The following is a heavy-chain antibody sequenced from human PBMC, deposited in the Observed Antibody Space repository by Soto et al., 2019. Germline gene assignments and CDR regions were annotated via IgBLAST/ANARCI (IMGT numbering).Heavy chain of an antibody. J-gene: IGHJ4*02. CDR3: ARGQAATLDY. D-gene: IGHD2-15*01. V-gene: IGHV4-34*01. CDR1: GGSFSGYY. CDR2: INHSGRT. Sequence: QVQLQQWGAGLLKPSETLSLTCAVYGGSFSGYYWSWIRQPPGKGLEWIGEINHSGRTNYTPSLKSRVTISVDTSKNQFSVKLSSVTAADTAVYYCARGQAATLDYWGQGTLVTVSS.